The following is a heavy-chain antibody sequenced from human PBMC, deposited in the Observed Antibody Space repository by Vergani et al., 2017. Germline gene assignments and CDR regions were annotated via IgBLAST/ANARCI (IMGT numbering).Heavy chain of an antibody. V-gene: IGHV4-31*03. D-gene: IGHD3-16*01. CDR1: GDSISSGVYY. J-gene: IGHJ4*02. CDR3: ARLGGYDEGYAFRVGYFDS. Sequence: QVQLQQWGAGLLKPSQTLSLTCSVSGDSISSGVYYWNWIRQHPGKGLEWIGYIYSTGSTHHNPSLRRRINMSVDTSKNQFSLKLNSVTAADTAMYYCARLGGYDEGYAFRVGYFDSWGPGIMVTVSS. CDR2: IYSTGST.